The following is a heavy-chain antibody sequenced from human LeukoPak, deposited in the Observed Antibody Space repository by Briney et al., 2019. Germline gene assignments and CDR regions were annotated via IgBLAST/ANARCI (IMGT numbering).Heavy chain of an antibody. J-gene: IGHJ4*02. V-gene: IGHV3-33*01. Sequence: GGSLGLSCAASGFTFSSYGMHWVRQAPGKGLEWVAVIWYDGSNKYYADSVKGRFTISRDNSKNTLYLQMNSLRAEDTAVYYCARERVYYDILTGVDYWGQGTLVTVSS. CDR1: GFTFSSYG. CDR2: IWYDGSNK. D-gene: IGHD3-9*01. CDR3: ARERVYYDILTGVDY.